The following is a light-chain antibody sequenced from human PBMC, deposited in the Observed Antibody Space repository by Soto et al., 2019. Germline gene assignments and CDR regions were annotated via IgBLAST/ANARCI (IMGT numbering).Light chain of an antibody. V-gene: IGKV3-20*01. CDR2: GAS. J-gene: IGKJ2*02. CDR1: QSVSSSS. Sequence: EIVLTQSPGTLSLSPGERATLSCRASQSVSSSSLAWYQQKPGQAPRLLIYGASSRATGIPDRFSGSGSGTDFTLTISRLEPEDVAVYYCQQYGSSTGTFGQGTKLEIK. CDR3: QQYGSSTGT.